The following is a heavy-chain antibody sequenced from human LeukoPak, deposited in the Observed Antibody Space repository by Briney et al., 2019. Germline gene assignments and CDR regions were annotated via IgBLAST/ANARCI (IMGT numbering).Heavy chain of an antibody. CDR3: ATAWEPAAFVDY. D-gene: IGHD1-26*01. CDR1: GYTLTELS. V-gene: IGHV1-24*01. CDR2: FDPEDGET. J-gene: IGHJ4*02. Sequence: ASVKVSCKVSGYTLTELSMHWVRQAPGKGLEWMGGFDPEDGETIYAQKFQGRATMTEDTSTDTAYMELRSLRSEDTAVYYCATAWEPAAFVDYWGQGTLVTVSS.